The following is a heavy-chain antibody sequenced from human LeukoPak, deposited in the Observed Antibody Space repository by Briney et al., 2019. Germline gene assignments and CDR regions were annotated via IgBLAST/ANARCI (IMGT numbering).Heavy chain of an antibody. CDR1: GFAFSTYG. V-gene: IGHV3-33*01. D-gene: IGHD3-9*01. Sequence: PGGSLRLSCAASGFAFSTYGFHWVRQAPGKGLDWVAVIWYDGTIAYYGDSVKGRFTVSKDNSKNTLYPQMNSLRAEDTAVYYCARDWALTGFDYWGQGTLVTVSS. J-gene: IGHJ4*02. CDR3: ARDWALTGFDY. CDR2: IWYDGTIA.